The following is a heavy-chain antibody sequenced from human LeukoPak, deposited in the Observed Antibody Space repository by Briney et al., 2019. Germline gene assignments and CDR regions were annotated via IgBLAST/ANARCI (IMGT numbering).Heavy chain of an antibody. CDR3: ARDRRLLWFGELLSNWFDP. CDR1: GYSISSGYY. Sequence: PSETLSLTCTVSGYSISSGYYWGWIRQPPGKGLEWLGSIYHIGITYYNPSLKSRVTISVDMSKNQFSLKLSSVTAADTAVYYCARDRRLLWFGELLSNWFDPWGQGTLVTVSS. V-gene: IGHV4-38-2*02. J-gene: IGHJ5*02. D-gene: IGHD3-10*01. CDR2: IYHIGIT.